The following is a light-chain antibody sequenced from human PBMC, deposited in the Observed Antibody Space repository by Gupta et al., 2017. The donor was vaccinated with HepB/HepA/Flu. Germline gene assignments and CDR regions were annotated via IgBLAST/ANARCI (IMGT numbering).Light chain of an antibody. CDR3: NSRDSCDNYGV. J-gene: IGLJ2*01. CDR1: SLSSFY. Sequence: SSERTQDHAGSAALGQTVRITCQEDSLSSFYASWYPQKPGQAPVLVIYGKNNRPSGIPDRFSGSTSRNTASLTIAGAQAEDEADYYCNSRDSCDNYGVFGGGTKLTVL. CDR2: GKN. V-gene: IGLV3-19*01.